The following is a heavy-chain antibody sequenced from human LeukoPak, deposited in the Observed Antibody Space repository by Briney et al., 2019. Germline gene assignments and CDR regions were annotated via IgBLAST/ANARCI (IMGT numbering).Heavy chain of an antibody. CDR2: ISYSGSTT. CDR3: ARAGPPAFDP. J-gene: IGHJ5*02. V-gene: IGHV3-48*03. CDR1: GFTFTNFE. Sequence: PGGSLRLSCAASGFTFTNFEMNGVRQAPEKGLGLVSYISYSGSTTSYADSVKGRFTISRDNAKNSLYLQVNSLRAEDTAVYYCARAGPPAFDPWGQGTLVTVSS.